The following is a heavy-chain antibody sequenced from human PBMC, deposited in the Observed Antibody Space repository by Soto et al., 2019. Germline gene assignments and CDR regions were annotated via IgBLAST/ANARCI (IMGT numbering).Heavy chain of an antibody. V-gene: IGHV3-9*01. J-gene: IGHJ4*02. CDR3: AKAAGV. Sequence: EVQLVESGGGLVQPGRSLRLSCAASGFTFDDYAMHWVRQAPGKGLEWVSGISWNSGSIGYADAVKGRVTISRDNAKNSLYLQMNSLRAEDTALYYCAKAAGVWGQGTLVTVSS. CDR2: ISWNSGSI. D-gene: IGHD3-10*01. CDR1: GFTFDDYA.